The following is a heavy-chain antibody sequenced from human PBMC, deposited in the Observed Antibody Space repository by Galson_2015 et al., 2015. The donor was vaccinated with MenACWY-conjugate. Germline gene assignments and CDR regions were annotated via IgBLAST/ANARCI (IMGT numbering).Heavy chain of an antibody. D-gene: IGHD2-8*01. CDR3: ARGGWSLDY. V-gene: IGHV4-59*11. Sequence: SETLSLTCTVSGGSMTSHYWSWIRQPPGRGLEWIGYIYYSGSTNYSPSLKSRVTISVDTSKNQFSLKLSSVTAADTAVYYCARGGWSLDYWGQGTLVTVSS. CDR1: GGSMTSHY. J-gene: IGHJ4*02. CDR2: IYYSGST.